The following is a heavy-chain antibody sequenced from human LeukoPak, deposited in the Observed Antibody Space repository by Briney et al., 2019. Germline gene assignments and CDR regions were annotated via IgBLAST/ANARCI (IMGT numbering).Heavy chain of an antibody. CDR2: IIPIFGTA. J-gene: IGHJ4*02. D-gene: IGHD4-23*01. CDR1: GGTFSSYA. Sequence: GASVKVSCKASGGTFSSYAISWVRQAPGQGLEWMGGIIPIFGTANYAQEFQGRVTITADESTSTAYMELSSLRSEDTAVYYCAAGPTTVVTPTAEPFDYWGQGTLVAVSS. CDR3: AAGPTTVVTPTAEPFDY. V-gene: IGHV1-69*13.